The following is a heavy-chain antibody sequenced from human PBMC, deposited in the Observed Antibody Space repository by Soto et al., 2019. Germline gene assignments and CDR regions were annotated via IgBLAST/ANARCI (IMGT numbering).Heavy chain of an antibody. V-gene: IGHV4-59*01. CDR1: GGSISSYY. J-gene: IGHJ6*03. CDR2: IYYSGST. CDR3: ARGKYSGYDFYYYYYYMDV. D-gene: IGHD5-12*01. Sequence: QVQLQESGPGLVKPSETLSLTCTVSGGSISSYYWSRIRQPPGKGLEWIGYIYYSGSTNYNPSLKSRVTISVDTSKNQFSLKLSSVTAADTAVYYCARGKYSGYDFYYYYYYMDVWGKGTTVTVSS.